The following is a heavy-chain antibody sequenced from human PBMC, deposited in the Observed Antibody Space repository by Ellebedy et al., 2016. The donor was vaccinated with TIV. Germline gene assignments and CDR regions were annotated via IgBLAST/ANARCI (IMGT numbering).Heavy chain of an antibody. D-gene: IGHD6-19*01. V-gene: IGHV5-51*01. J-gene: IGHJ4*02. CDR2: IYPGDSDI. CDR3: ALHSSGWYSSPPANFDY. Sequence: GESLKISCRGSGYRSIRHCIAWVRQMPGKGLEWMGIIYPGDSDIRYSPSFQGQVTISADKSISTAYLQWSSLKASDTAMYYCALHSSGWYSSPPANFDYWGQGTLVTVSS. CDR1: GYRSIRHC.